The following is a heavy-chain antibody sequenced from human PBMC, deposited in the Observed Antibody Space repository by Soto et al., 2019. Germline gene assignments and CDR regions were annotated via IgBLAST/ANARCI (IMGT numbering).Heavy chain of an antibody. CDR1: GFTFTRYS. V-gene: IGHV3-21*06. CDR3: SRESEDLTSNFDY. Sequence: EGSLRLSGAASGFTFTRYSMIWISQAPGKGLEWVSSISSTTNYIYYGDSMKGRFTISRDNAKNSLYLEMNSLRAEDTAVYYCSRESEDLTSNFDYWVQGTLVTVSS. J-gene: IGHJ4*02. CDR2: ISSTTNYI.